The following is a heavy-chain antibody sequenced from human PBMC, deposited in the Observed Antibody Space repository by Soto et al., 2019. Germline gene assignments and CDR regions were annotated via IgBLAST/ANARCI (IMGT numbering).Heavy chain of an antibody. CDR1: GFTFGSYW. CDR2: IKPDGSAT. D-gene: IGHD2-2*01. CDR3: ARAGYCGPGCYYYCDY. V-gene: IGHV3-7*01. J-gene: IGHJ4*02. Sequence: PWGSLRLSCAVSGFTFGSYWMNWVRLIPGKGLEWVAYIKPDGSATYYVDSVKGRFTISRDNAKNSLYLQMNSLRVEDTSVYYCARAGYCGPGCYYYCDYWGKGNLVTVSA.